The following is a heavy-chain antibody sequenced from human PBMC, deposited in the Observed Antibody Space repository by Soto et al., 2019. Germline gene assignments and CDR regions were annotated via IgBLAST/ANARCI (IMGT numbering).Heavy chain of an antibody. D-gene: IGHD1-1*01. J-gene: IGHJ5*02. CDR2: IYHSGST. Sequence: PSETLSLTCSVSGGSISSGGYSWSWIRQPPGKGLEWIGYIYHSGSTYYNPSLKSRVTISVDRSKNQFSLKLSSVTAADTAVYNCPRLQDRGGQETLVTFP. CDR3: PRLQDR. CDR1: GGSISSGGYS. V-gene: IGHV4-30-2*01.